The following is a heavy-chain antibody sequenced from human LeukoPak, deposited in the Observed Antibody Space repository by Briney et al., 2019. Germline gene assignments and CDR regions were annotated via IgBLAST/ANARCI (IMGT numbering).Heavy chain of an antibody. J-gene: IGHJ6*02. CDR3: ARDPGDYGYYYYGMDV. CDR2: IIGSGGST. Sequence: GGSLRLSCAASGFTFSSYAMSWVRQAPGKGLEWVSAIIGSGGSTYYADSVKGRFTISRDNSKNTLYLQMNSLRAEDTAVYYCARDPGDYGYYYYGMDVWGQGTTVTVSS. D-gene: IGHD4-17*01. CDR1: GFTFSSYA. V-gene: IGHV3-23*01.